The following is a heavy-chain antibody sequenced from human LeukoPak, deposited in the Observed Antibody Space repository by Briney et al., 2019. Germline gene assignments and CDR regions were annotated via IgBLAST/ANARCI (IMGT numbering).Heavy chain of an antibody. CDR3: ARDYGSTIFGATNWFDP. CDR1: VYTFTIYG. CDR2: ISGYNGNT. J-gene: IGHJ5*02. Sequence: ASVKVSFTSSVYTFTIYGISWVRQAPGQGLEWMGGISGYNGNTNYAQNLQGRVTMTTDTSTRTAYMELRSLRSDDTAVYYYARDYGSTIFGATNWFDPWGQGTLVTVSS. D-gene: IGHD3-3*01. V-gene: IGHV1-18*01.